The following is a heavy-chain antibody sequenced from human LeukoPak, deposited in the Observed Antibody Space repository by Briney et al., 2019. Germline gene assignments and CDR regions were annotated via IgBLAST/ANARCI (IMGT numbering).Heavy chain of an antibody. D-gene: IGHD3-10*01. Sequence: GGSLRLSCAASGFTFSSYGMHWVRQAPGKGLEWVAFIRYDGSNKYYADSVKGRFTISRDNSKNTLYLQMNSLRAEDTAVCYCAKDRGHYYGSGSSPPYFDYWGQGTLVTVSS. CDR3: AKDRGHYYGSGSSPPYFDY. CDR1: GFTFSSYG. J-gene: IGHJ4*02. CDR2: IRYDGSNK. V-gene: IGHV3-30*02.